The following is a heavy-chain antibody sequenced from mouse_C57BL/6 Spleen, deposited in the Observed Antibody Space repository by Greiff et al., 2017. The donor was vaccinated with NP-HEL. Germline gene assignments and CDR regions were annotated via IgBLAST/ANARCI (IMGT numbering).Heavy chain of an antibody. CDR1: GYTFTSYD. CDR3: ARSGYYGSSHWYFDV. D-gene: IGHD1-1*01. CDR2: IYPRDGST. J-gene: IGHJ1*03. V-gene: IGHV1-85*01. Sequence: QVQLLQSGPELVKPGASVKLSCKASGYTFTSYDINWVKQRPGQGLEWIGWIYPRDGSTKYNEKFKGKATLTVDTSSSTAYMELHSLTSEDSAVYFCARSGYYGSSHWYFDVWGTGTTVTVSS.